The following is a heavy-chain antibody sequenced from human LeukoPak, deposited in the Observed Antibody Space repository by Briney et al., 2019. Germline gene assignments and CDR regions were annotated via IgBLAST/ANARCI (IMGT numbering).Heavy chain of an antibody. V-gene: IGHV1-69*04. D-gene: IGHD2-2*01. CDR1: GGTFSSYA. CDR2: IIPILGIA. Sequence: SVKVSCKASGGTFSSYAISWVRQAPGQGLEWMGRIIPILGIANYAQKFQGRVTITADKSTSTAYMELSSLRSEDTAVYYCASYVVRVVVPARYEEGNYYYYGMDVWGQGTLVTVSS. CDR3: ASYVVRVVVPARYEEGNYYYYGMDV. J-gene: IGHJ6*02.